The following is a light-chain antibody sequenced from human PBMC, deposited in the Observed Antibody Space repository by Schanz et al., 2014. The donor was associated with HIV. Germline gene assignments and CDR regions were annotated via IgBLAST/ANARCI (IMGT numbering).Light chain of an antibody. Sequence: QSALTQPASVSGSLGQSITISCTGTSGDVGRYDYVSRYQQHPGQAPKLLIYDVTYRPSGISNRFSGSKSGYTASLTISGLQAEDEAVYYCSSFTRGTTPVIFGGGTKVTVL. CDR3: SSFTRGTTPVI. V-gene: IGLV2-14*03. CDR1: SGDVGRYDY. J-gene: IGLJ2*01. CDR2: DVT.